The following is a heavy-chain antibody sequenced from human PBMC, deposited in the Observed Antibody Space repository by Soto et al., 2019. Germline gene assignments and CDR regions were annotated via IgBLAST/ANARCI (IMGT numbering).Heavy chain of an antibody. CDR3: ASKNYYDSSGYFPPFDY. V-gene: IGHV1-69*13. D-gene: IGHD3-22*01. J-gene: IGHJ4*02. CDR2: IIPIFGTA. CDR1: GGTFSSYA. Sequence: SVKVSCKASGGTFSSYAISWVRQAPGQGLEWMGGIIPIFGTANYAQKFQGRVTITADESTSTAYMELSSLRSEDTAVYYCASKNYYDSSGYFPPFDYWGQGTLVTVSS.